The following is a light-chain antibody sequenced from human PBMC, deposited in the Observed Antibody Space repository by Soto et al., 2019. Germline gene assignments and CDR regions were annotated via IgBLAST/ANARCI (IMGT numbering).Light chain of an antibody. CDR1: QSVATY. V-gene: IGKV3-11*01. CDR2: DAS. J-gene: IGKJ2*02. Sequence: EIVLTQSPLTLALSPGERATLSCRASQSVATYLAWYQQRPGQAPRLLIYDASHRATGIPARFSGSGSGTDFTLTIINLEPEDFAVYYCQQRTDWPPSCTFVPGTKVEIK. CDR3: QQRTDWPPSCT.